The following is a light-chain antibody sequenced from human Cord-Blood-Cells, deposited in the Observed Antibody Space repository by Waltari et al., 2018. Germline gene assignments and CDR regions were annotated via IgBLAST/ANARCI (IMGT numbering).Light chain of an antibody. Sequence: EIVLTQYPGTLSLSPGERATLSCRASQSVSSSYLAWYQQKPGQAPRLLIYGASSRATGIPDRFSGSGSGTDFTLTISRLEPEDFAVYYCQQYGSSPFFTFGPGTKVDIK. CDR3: QQYGSSPFFT. J-gene: IGKJ3*01. CDR2: GAS. CDR1: QSVSSSY. V-gene: IGKV3-20*01.